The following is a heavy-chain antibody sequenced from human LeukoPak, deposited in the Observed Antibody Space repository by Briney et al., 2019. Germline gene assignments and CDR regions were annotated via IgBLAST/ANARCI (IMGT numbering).Heavy chain of an antibody. Sequence: SETLSLTCTVSGGSISSYYWSWIRQPPGKGLEWIGYIYHSGSTYYNPSLKSRVTISVDRSKNQFSLKLSSVTAADTAVYYCARFGGQVDYWGQGTLVTVSS. CDR2: IYHSGST. CDR1: GGSISSYY. V-gene: IGHV4-59*12. CDR3: ARFGGQVDY. D-gene: IGHD3-16*01. J-gene: IGHJ4*02.